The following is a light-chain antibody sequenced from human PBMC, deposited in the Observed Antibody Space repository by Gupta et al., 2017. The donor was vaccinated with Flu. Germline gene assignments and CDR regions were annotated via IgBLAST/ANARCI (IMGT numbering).Light chain of an antibody. Sequence: EIVLTQSPGNLPLSPGARATLSCRASQSVSSSYLAWYQQKPGQAPRLLIYGASSRATGIPDRFSGSGSGTDFTLTISRLEPEDFAVYYCQQYGSSPLTFGGGTKVEIK. CDR2: GAS. CDR3: QQYGSSPLT. CDR1: QSVSSSY. V-gene: IGKV3-20*01. J-gene: IGKJ4*01.